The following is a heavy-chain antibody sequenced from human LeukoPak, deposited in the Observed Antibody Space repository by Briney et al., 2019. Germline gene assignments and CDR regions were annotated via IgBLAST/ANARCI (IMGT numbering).Heavy chain of an antibody. CDR3: AREKDTAMVTFDY. CDR2: INHSGST. V-gene: IGHV4-34*01. CDR1: GGSFSGYY. D-gene: IGHD5-18*01. J-gene: IGHJ4*02. Sequence: ASETLSLTCAVYGGSFSGYYWSWIRQPPGKGLEWIGEINHSGSTNYNPSLKSRVTISVDTSKNQFPLKLSSVTAADTAVYYCAREKDTAMVTFDYWGQGTLVTVSS.